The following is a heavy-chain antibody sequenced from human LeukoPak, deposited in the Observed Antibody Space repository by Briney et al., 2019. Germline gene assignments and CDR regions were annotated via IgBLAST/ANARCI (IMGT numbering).Heavy chain of an antibody. Sequence: SPSETLSLTCIMSGGSINDYYWSWIRQPAGKGPEWIGRFYASGTTYYNPALNSRAAVSMDMSKNHFSLKLTSVTAADTAVYYCARSALGGFDIWGKGTMVTVSS. CDR1: GGSINDYY. V-gene: IGHV4-4*07. CDR3: ARSALGGFDI. CDR2: FYASGTT. J-gene: IGHJ3*02. D-gene: IGHD3-16*01.